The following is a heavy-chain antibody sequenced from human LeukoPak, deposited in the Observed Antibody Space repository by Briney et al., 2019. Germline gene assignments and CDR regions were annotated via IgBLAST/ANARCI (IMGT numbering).Heavy chain of an antibody. CDR3: ARDVPLTGDL. J-gene: IGHJ4*02. V-gene: IGHV3-48*01. Sequence: GGSLRLSCAASGFTFSSYSMNWVRQAPGKGLEWVSYISSSSSTIYYPDSVKGRFTVSRDNAKNSLYLQMNSLRAEDTAVYYCARDVPLTGDLWGQGTLVTVSS. CDR1: GFTFSSYS. D-gene: IGHD7-27*01. CDR2: ISSSSSTI.